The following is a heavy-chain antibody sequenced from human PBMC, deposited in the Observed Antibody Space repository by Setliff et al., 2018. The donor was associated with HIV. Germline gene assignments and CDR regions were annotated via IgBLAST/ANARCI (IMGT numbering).Heavy chain of an antibody. V-gene: IGHV4-31*02. CDR2: IYYTGST. CDR3: ARGEVHSEILTQFKSVDV. J-gene: IGHJ6*04. D-gene: IGHD3-9*01. Sequence: SETLSLTCTVSGGSISSGGNYWSWIRQYPGXXLEWIGYIYYTGSTYYNPSLKSRVTISVDTSKNQFSLKLSAVTAADPXXEYCARGEVHSEILTQFKSVDVWGKGTTVTVSS. CDR1: GGSISSGGNY.